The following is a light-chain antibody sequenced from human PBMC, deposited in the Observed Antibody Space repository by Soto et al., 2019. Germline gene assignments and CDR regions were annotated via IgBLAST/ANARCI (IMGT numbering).Light chain of an antibody. CDR1: QSVSSSY. CDR3: QQYGNSPRT. Sequence: EILLTQSPGTLSLSPGERATLSFMASQSVSSSYLAWYQQKPGQAPSLLIYGASSRATGIPDRFSGSGSGTDFTLTISRLEPEDSAVYYCQQYGNSPRTFGQGTKVDIK. V-gene: IGKV3-20*01. CDR2: GAS. J-gene: IGKJ1*01.